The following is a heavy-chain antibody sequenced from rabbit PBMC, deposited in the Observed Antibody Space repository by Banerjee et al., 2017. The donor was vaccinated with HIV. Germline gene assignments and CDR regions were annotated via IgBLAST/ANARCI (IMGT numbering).Heavy chain of an antibody. CDR2: INTSSGNT. CDR1: AFSFSSKYV. V-gene: IGHV1S45*01. D-gene: IGHD2-1*01. J-gene: IGHJ4*01. CDR3: ARGWITMTMNL. Sequence: QEQLEESGGDLVKPEGSLTLTCTASAFSFSSKYVMCWVRQAPGKGLEWIACINTSSGNTVYASWAKGRFTISRTSSTTVALQMTSLTAADTATYFCARGWITMTMNLWGPGTLVTVS.